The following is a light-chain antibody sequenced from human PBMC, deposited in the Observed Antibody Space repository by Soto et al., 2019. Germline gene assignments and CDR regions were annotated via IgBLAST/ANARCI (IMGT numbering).Light chain of an antibody. J-gene: IGKJ1*01. CDR3: QQYGGSPRT. CDR1: QSVSSN. V-gene: IGKV3-20*01. CDR2: GAS. Sequence: EIVMTQSPATLSVSPGERATLSCRASQSVSSNLAWYQQKRGQAPRLLIHGASSRATGIPDRFSGSGSGTDFTLTISRLEPEDFAVYYCQQYGGSPRTFGPGTKVDIK.